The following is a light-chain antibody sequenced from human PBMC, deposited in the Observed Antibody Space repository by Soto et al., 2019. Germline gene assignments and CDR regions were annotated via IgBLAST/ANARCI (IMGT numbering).Light chain of an antibody. V-gene: IGLV4-69*01. J-gene: IGLJ2*01. CDR2: LNSDGSH. CDR1: SGHSSYP. CDR3: QTWGTGIVV. Sequence: VLTQSPSASASLGASVKLPCTLSSGHSSYPIAWHHQQPEKGPRYLMKLNSDGSHSKGDGIPDRFSGSSSGAERYLTISSLQSEDEADYYCQTWGTGIVVFGGWTKVTVL.